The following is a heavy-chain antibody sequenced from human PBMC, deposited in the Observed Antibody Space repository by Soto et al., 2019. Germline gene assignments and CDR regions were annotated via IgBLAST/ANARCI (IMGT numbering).Heavy chain of an antibody. CDR1: GGSISSYY. V-gene: IGHV4-59*08. J-gene: IGHJ4*02. Sequence: SETLSLTCTVSGGSISSYYWSWIRQPPGKGLEWIGYIYYSGSTNYNPSLKSRVTISVDTSKNQFSLKLSSVTAADTAVYYCARLLGLPAAIFVFDYWGRGTLVT. CDR3: ARLLGLPAAIFVFDY. CDR2: IYYSGST. D-gene: IGHD2-2*01.